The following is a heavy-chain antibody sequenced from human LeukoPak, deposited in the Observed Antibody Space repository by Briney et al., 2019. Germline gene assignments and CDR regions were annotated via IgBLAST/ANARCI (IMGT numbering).Heavy chain of an antibody. Sequence: GGSLRLSCAASGFTFSAYYMSWIRQAPGKGLEWVSYISTSGGYTNYAISVKGRFTISRDNAKNSLYLQMNSLRAEDTAVYYCARGHVRGLRFPHYFDYWGQGTLVTVSS. J-gene: IGHJ4*02. CDR2: ISTSGGYT. D-gene: IGHD3-10*02. CDR1: GFTFSAYY. CDR3: ARGHVRGLRFPHYFDY. V-gene: IGHV3-11*06.